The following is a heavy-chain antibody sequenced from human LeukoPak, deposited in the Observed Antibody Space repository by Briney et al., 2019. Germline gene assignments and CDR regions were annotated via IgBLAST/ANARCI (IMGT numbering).Heavy chain of an antibody. CDR1: GRSISSYY. V-gene: IGHV4-59*01. CDR2: IYYNGST. Sequence: SETLSLTCTVSGRSISSYYWNWIRQPPGKGLEWIGFIYYNGSTNYNPSLKSRVTISVDTSKNRFSLKLSSVTAADTAVYYCARLVAATGNFDYWGQGTLVTVSS. J-gene: IGHJ4*02. D-gene: IGHD6-13*01. CDR3: ARLVAATGNFDY.